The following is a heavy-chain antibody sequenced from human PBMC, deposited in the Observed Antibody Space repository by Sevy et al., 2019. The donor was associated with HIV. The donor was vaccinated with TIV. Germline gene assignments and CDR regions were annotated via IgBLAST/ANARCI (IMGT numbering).Heavy chain of an antibody. Sequence: ASVKVSCKASGGTFRSYAISWVRQAPGQGLEWMGGMIPIFGTANYAQKFQGRVTVTADKSTSTADMELSSLRSEDTAVYYCASSEWLANYYYYYYMDVWGKGTTVTVSS. CDR1: GGTFRSYA. D-gene: IGHD6-19*01. CDR3: ASSEWLANYYYYYYMDV. J-gene: IGHJ6*03. CDR2: MIPIFGTA. V-gene: IGHV1-69*06.